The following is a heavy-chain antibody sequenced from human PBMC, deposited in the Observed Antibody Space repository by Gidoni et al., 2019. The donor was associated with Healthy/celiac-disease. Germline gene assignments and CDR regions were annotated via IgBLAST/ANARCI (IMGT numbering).Heavy chain of an antibody. V-gene: IGHV3-33*01. CDR3: ARDGDIVVVPAATLYYYYGMDV. D-gene: IGHD2-2*01. Sequence: QVQLLDSGGCVVQPERSLSLSCSASGFTFTSHVMHWVRQAPGKGLGWVAVIWYEGSNKYYADAVKGRFTISRDNSKNTLYLQMNSLRAEDTAVYYCARDGDIVVVPAATLYYYYGMDVWGQGTTVTVSS. CDR1: GFTFTSHV. CDR2: IWYEGSNK. J-gene: IGHJ6*02.